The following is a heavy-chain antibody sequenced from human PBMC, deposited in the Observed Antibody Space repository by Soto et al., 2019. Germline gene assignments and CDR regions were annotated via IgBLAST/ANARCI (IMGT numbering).Heavy chain of an antibody. D-gene: IGHD2-8*01. J-gene: IGHJ6*03. CDR2: INXSGGSX. CDR3: AMVLVLFEEYMDV. CDR1: GYTFTRYY. V-gene: IGHV1-46*03. Sequence: XSVKVSCKASGYTFTRYYMHWVRQAPGQGLEWMGIINXSGGSXSYAKKFQGRXXMTGDKSXXKVYMELSSLRSEETAVYYCAMVLVLFEEYMDVWGKGTTVTVSS.